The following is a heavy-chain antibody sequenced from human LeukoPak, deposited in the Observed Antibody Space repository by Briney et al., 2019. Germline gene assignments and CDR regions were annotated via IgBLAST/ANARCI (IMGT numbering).Heavy chain of an antibody. CDR1: GFTFSSYA. CDR2: ISGSGDST. CDR3: ARHSGYYYGMDV. D-gene: IGHD3-22*01. Sequence: GGSLRLSCAVSGFTFSSYAMSWVRRAPGKGLEWVSGISGSGDSTDYADSVKGRFTISRDNPKNTLYLQMNSLRAEDTAIYYCARHSGYYYGMDVWGQGTTVTVSS. J-gene: IGHJ6*02. V-gene: IGHV3-23*01.